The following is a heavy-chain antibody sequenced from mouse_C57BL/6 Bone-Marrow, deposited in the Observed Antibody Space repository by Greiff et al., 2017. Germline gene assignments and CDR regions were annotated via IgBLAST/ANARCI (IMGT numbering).Heavy chain of an antibody. V-gene: IGHV5-15*01. D-gene: IGHD1-1*01. CDR1: GFTFSDYG. Sequence: DVQLVASGGGLVQPGGSLKLSCAASGFTFSDYGMAWVRQAPRKGPAWVAFISNLAYSIYYADTVTGRFTVSRENATNTLYLEMSSLRSEDTAMYYGARRGRCYYGSNTFAYWGQGTLVAVSA. CDR3: ARRGRCYYGSNTFAY. J-gene: IGHJ3*01. CDR2: ISNLAYSI.